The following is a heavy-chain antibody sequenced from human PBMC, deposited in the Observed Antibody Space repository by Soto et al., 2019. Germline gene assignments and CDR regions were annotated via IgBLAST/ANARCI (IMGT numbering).Heavy chain of an antibody. D-gene: IGHD5-18*01. CDR2: IYYSGST. V-gene: IGHV4-39*01. CDR3: ARHVGSKREYSYGYVVRFDY. CDR1: GGSISSSSYY. J-gene: IGHJ4*02. Sequence: PSETLSLTCTVSGGSISSSSYYWGWIRQPPGKGLEWIGSIYYSGSTYYNPSLKSRVTISVDTSKNQFSLKLSSVTAADTAVYYCARHVGSKREYSYGYVVRFDYWGQGTLVTVSS.